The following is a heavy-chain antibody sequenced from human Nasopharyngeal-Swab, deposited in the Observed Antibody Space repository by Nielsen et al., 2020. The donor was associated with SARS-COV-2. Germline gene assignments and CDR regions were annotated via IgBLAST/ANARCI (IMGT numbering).Heavy chain of an antibody. CDR1: GFTFRDSA. Sequence: GESLKISCAASGFTFRDSAIHWVRQASGKGLEWVGRIRTQTNNYATTYAESVKGRFTISRDDAKNTAYLQMNSLETEDTAVYYCTIPGEEGRTAYYYMDVWGKGTTVTVSS. CDR2: IRTQTNNYAT. J-gene: IGHJ6*03. CDR3: TIPGEEGRTAYYYMDV. V-gene: IGHV3-73*01. D-gene: IGHD1-1*01.